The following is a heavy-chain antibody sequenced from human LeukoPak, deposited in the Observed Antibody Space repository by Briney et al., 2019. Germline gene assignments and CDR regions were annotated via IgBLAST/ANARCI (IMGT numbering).Heavy chain of an antibody. J-gene: IGHJ4*02. V-gene: IGHV4-39*07. D-gene: IGHD6-19*01. CDR2: IYYSGST. Sequence: PETLSLTCTVSGGSISRSSYYWGWIRQPPGKGLEWIGSIYYSGSTYYNPTLKSRVTISVDTSKNQFSLKLSSVTAADTAVYHCARESTYSGWFDYWGQGTLVTVSS. CDR1: GGSISRSSYY. CDR3: ARESTYSGWFDY.